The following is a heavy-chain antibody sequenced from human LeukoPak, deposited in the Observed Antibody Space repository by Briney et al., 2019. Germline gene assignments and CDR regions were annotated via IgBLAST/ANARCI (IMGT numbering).Heavy chain of an antibody. D-gene: IGHD5-24*01. Sequence: GASVKVSCKASGYTFTSYYMHWVRQTPGQGLEWMGIINPSGGSTSYAQKFQGRVTMTRDTSTSTVYMELSSLRSEDTAVYYCARGSWEMARGYAFDIWGQGTMVTVSP. J-gene: IGHJ3*02. CDR1: GYTFTSYY. V-gene: IGHV1-46*01. CDR2: INPSGGST. CDR3: ARGSWEMARGYAFDI.